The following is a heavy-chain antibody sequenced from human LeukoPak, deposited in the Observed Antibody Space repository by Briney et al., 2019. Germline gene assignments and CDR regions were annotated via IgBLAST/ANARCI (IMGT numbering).Heavy chain of an antibody. D-gene: IGHD5-18*01. CDR1: GYTFTGYY. J-gene: IGHJ4*02. V-gene: IGHV1-2*02. Sequence: ASVKVSCKASGYTFTGYYMHWVRQAPGQGLEWMGWINPNSGGTNYAQKFQGRVTMTRDTSISTAYMELSRLRSDDTAVYYCARDRSPAPGRSYGRGHFDYWGQGILVTVSS. CDR3: ARDRSPAPGRSYGRGHFDY. CDR2: INPNSGGT.